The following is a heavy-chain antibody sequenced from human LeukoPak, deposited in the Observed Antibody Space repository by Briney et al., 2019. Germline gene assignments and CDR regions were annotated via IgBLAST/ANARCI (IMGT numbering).Heavy chain of an antibody. J-gene: IGHJ4*02. CDR3: TTSEGGFGGVIAR. D-gene: IGHD3-16*02. V-gene: IGHV3-15*01. CDR2: KRKTDGGTT. Sequence: PGGSLRLSCAASGFTFSNAWVTWVRQAPGKGLEWVGLKRKTDGGTTGYAAPVKGRFTISRDDSKNTVYLQMNSLKTEDTAVYYCTTSEGGFGGVIARWGQGTLVTVSS. CDR1: GFTFSNAW.